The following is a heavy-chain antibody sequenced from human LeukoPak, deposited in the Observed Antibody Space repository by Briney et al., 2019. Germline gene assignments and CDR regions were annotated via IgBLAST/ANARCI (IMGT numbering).Heavy chain of an antibody. D-gene: IGHD5-18*01. J-gene: IGHJ6*02. CDR1: GYTFTGYY. V-gene: IGHV1-2*02. Sequence: ASVKVSCKASGYTFTGYYMHWVRQAPGQGGEWMGWINPNSGGTNYAQKFQGRVTMTRDTSSSTAYMELSRLRSDDTAVYYCASIEDVDTAHQWNYSYYYGMDVWGQGTTVTVSS. CDR2: INPNSGGT. CDR3: ASIEDVDTAHQWNYSYYYGMDV.